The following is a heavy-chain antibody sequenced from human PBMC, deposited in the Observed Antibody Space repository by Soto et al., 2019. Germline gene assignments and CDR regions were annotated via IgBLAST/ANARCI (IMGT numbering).Heavy chain of an antibody. CDR1: GDSVSSNDAV. CDR3: ARLVGNSWLDH. V-gene: IGHV6-1*01. D-gene: IGHD6-6*01. Sequence: QVQLQQSGPGLVKPSQTLLLTCAISGDSVSSNDAVWNWIRQSPSRGLEWLGRTYYRSIWQTEXAXSXKXXMPINPDASKNQFSLQLNSVTPEDTAMYYCARLVGNSWLDHWGQGTLVTVSA. J-gene: IGHJ5*02. CDR2: TYYRSIWQT.